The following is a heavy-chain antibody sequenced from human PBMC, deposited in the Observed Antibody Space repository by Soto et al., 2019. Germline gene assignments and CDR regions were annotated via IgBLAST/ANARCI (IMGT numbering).Heavy chain of an antibody. CDR2: ISGSGGST. J-gene: IGHJ3*02. D-gene: IGHD3-9*01. V-gene: IGHV3-23*01. CDR3: AKTYYDILTGYYGVDAFDI. CDR1: GFTFSSYA. Sequence: GSLRLSCAASGFTFSSYAMSWVRQAPGKGLEWVSAISGSGGSTFYADSVKGRFTISRDNSKNTLYLQMNSLRAEDTAVYYCAKTYYDILTGYYGVDAFDIWGQGTMVTVSS.